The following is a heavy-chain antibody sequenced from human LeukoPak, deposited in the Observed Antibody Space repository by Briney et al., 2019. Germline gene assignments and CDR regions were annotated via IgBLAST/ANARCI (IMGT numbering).Heavy chain of an antibody. Sequence: SETLSLTCTVSGGSISSSSYYWGWIRQPPGKGLEWIGSIYYSGSTYYNPSLKSRVTISVDTSKNQFSLKLSSVTAADTAVYHCANSQAGWSDPWGQGTLVTVSS. CDR2: IYYSGST. CDR1: GGSISSSSYY. V-gene: IGHV4-39*01. CDR3: ANSQAGWSDP. J-gene: IGHJ5*02. D-gene: IGHD6-25*01.